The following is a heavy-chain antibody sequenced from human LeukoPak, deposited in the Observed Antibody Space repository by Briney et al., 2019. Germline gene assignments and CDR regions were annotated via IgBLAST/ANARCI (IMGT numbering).Heavy chain of an antibody. D-gene: IGHD1-26*01. Sequence: GGSLRLSCAASGFTFSSYSMNWVRQAPGKGLEWVSSISSSSSYIYYADSVKGRFTISRDNAKNSLYLQMNSLRAEDTAVYYCARSGVSIVGATTSLDAFDIWGQGTTVTVSS. V-gene: IGHV3-21*01. CDR1: GFTFSSYS. CDR2: ISSSSSYI. J-gene: IGHJ3*02. CDR3: ARSGVSIVGATTSLDAFDI.